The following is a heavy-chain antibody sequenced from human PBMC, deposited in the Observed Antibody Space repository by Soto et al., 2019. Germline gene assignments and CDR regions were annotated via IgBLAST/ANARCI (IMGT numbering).Heavy chain of an antibody. Sequence: QVQLVQSGAEMKRPGASVMLSCKASGYIFTTYSIHWVRQTAGQGLEWMAKVDPRDGSTGYAQKFRGRLTMAWDTSTGTVSMEVSSLTSDDTATYYCARVQNSGWEFDYWGQGTQVTVSS. V-gene: IGHV1-46*01. CDR2: VDPRDGST. D-gene: IGHD5-12*01. CDR3: ARVQNSGWEFDY. CDR1: GYIFTTYS. J-gene: IGHJ4*02.